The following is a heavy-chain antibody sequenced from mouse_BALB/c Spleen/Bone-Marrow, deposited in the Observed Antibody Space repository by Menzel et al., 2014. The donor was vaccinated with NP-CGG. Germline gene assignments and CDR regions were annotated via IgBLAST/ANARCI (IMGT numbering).Heavy chain of an antibody. J-gene: IGHJ2*01. Sequence: QVQLKQSGAELAKPGASVKMSCKASGYTFTSYWMHWVKLRPGQGLEWIGYINPSTTYSAYNQKFKDKATLTADKSSSTAYMQLSSLTSEDSAGYYCALYYRYDYFDYWGQGTTLTVSS. D-gene: IGHD2-14*01. V-gene: IGHV1-7*01. CDR2: INPSTTYS. CDR3: ALYYRYDYFDY. CDR1: GYTFTSYW.